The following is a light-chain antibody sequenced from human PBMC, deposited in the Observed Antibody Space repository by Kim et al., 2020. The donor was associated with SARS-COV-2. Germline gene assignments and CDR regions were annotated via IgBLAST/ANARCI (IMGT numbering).Light chain of an antibody. Sequence: PVGTVTLPCDSTTGTVTSGHYPYWIQQKPGQVPRTLIYDTTKKQSWTPARFSGSLLGGKAALTLSGAQPEDEADYYCLLSFGKSVVFGGGTQLTVL. CDR2: DTT. CDR1: TGTVTSGHY. J-gene: IGLJ2*01. CDR3: LLSFGKSVV. V-gene: IGLV7-46*01.